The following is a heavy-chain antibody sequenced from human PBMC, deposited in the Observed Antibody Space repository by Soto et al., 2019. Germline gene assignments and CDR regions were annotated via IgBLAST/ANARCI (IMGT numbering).Heavy chain of an antibody. CDR3: ARGWGYDSNDYYYAY. J-gene: IGHJ4*02. D-gene: IGHD3-22*01. CDR2: IIPMFGTA. V-gene: IGHV1-69*01. Sequence: QVQLVQSGAEVRKPGSSVKVSCKASGGTFSRHAISWVRQAPGQGLEWMGGIIPMFGTANHAQKFQGRATIIADESTSTVYMELCSLRSEDTAMYYCARGWGYDSNDYYYAYWGQGTLVIVSS. CDR1: GGTFSRHA.